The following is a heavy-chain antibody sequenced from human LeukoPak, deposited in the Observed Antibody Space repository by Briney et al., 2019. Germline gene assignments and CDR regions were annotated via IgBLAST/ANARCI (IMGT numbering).Heavy chain of an antibody. CDR3: ARDQVAVAGMGFDY. J-gene: IGHJ4*02. D-gene: IGHD6-19*01. CDR1: GYSISSGYY. Sequence: PSETLSLTCAVSGYSISSGYYWGWIRQPPGKGLEWIGSIYHSGSTYYNPSLKSRVTISVDTSKNQFSLKLSSVTAADTAVYYCARDQVAVAGMGFDYWGQGTLVTVSS. V-gene: IGHV4-38-2*02. CDR2: IYHSGST.